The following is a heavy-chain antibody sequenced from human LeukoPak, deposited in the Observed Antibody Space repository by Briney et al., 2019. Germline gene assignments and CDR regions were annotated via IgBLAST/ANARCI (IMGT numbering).Heavy chain of an antibody. V-gene: IGHV1-46*01. CDR2: INPSGGST. D-gene: IGHD1-26*01. CDR1: AYTFTNHY. J-gene: IGHJ6*02. CDR3: ARDGGATKGTPYYYGLDV. Sequence: ASVKVSCKASAYTFTNHYIHWVRQAPGEGLERRGIINPSGGSTGFAQKFQGRVTMTRDTSTSTVYMELSSLRSEDTAVYYCARDGGATKGTPYYYGLDVWGQGTTVTVSS.